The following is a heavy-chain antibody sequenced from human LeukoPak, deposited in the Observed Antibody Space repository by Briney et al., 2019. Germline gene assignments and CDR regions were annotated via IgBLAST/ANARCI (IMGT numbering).Heavy chain of an antibody. CDR3: ARDSDYSGNGNGDWFNP. CDR2: ISNYFGVT. J-gene: IGHJ5*02. CDR1: GFRFSSFG. V-gene: IGHV1-18*04. Sequence: GASVNVSCKASGFRFSSFGVSWVRQAPGQGLEWMGWISNYFGVTHYAEKFEDRVTMTVDTSTTTVYMELRSLKYDDTAIYYCARDSDYSGNGNGDWFNPWGQGTVVIVSS. D-gene: IGHD4-11*01.